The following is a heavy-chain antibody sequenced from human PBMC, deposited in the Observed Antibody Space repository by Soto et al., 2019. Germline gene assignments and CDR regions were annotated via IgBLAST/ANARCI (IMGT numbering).Heavy chain of an antibody. J-gene: IGHJ1*01. V-gene: IGHV3-9*01. CDR2: INWNSGSI. CDR3: VKDESINWYSGHFRH. D-gene: IGHD6-13*01. Sequence: LRLSCSASGFTFDDYAMHWVRQVPGKGLEWVSGINWNSGSIGYGDSVKGRFAISRDNAKNSLHLQMNSLSAEDTAFYYCVKDESINWYSGHFRHWGQGTLVTVSS. CDR1: GFTFDDYA.